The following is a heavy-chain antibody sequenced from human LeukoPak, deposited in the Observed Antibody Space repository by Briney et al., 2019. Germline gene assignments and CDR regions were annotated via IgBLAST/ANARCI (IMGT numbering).Heavy chain of an antibody. CDR2: ISGSGGST. CDR3: AKDRTDYFDY. V-gene: IGHV3-23*01. J-gene: IGHJ4*02. D-gene: IGHD1-14*01. CDR1: GFTFSSYA. Sequence: PGGPLRLSCAASGFTFSSYAMSWVRQAPGKGLEWVSAISGSGGSTYYADSVKGRFTISRDNPKNTLYLQMNSLRAEDTAVYYCAKDRTDYFDYWGQGTLVTVSS.